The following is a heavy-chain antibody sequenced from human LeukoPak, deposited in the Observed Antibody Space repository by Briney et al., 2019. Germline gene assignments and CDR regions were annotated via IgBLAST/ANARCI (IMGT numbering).Heavy chain of an antibody. CDR1: GGSISSSSSY. Sequence: SETLSLTCSVSGGSISSSSSYWGWIRQPPGKGLEWIGNIYYSGSTYYNPSLKSRVTISIDTSKNQFSLKLESVTAADTAVYYCARLVKHCSTNSCYPFDDWGQGTLVTVSS. D-gene: IGHD6-13*01. V-gene: IGHV4-39*01. CDR3: ARLVKHCSTNSCYPFDD. CDR2: IYYSGST. J-gene: IGHJ4*02.